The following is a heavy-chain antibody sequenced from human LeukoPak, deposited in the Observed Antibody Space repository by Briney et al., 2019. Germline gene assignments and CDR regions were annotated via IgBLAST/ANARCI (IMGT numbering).Heavy chain of an antibody. V-gene: IGHV3-33*01. Sequence: GTSLRLSCAASGFTFSRYGMHWVRQAPGKGPEWVANMWYDGRNRYYGDTVKGRFTISRDNSENTLYLQMNSLRVEDTAVYYCARDVTEMSTIGEGFDYWGQGTLVTVSS. J-gene: IGHJ4*02. CDR1: GFTFSRYG. CDR2: MWYDGRNR. D-gene: IGHD5-24*01. CDR3: ARDVTEMSTIGEGFDY.